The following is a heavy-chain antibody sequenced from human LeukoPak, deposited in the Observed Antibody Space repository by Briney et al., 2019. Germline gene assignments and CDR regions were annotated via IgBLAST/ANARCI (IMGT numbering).Heavy chain of an antibody. CDR2: ISGSAFST. V-gene: IGHV3-23*01. CDR1: GFTFTNYA. J-gene: IGHJ3*01. D-gene: IGHD3-3*01. CDR3: ARDRSGYANDAFDF. Sequence: GGSLRLSCTASGFTFTNYAMNWVRQAPGKGLEWVSTISGSAFSTYYADSVKGRFTISRDNSKNTMFLQMNSLRAEDTAVYHCARDRSGYANDAFDFWGQGTMVTVSS.